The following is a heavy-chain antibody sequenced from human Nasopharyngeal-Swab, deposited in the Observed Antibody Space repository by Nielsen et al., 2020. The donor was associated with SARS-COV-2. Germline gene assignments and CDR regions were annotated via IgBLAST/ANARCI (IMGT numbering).Heavy chain of an antibody. CDR1: GFSITTYG. J-gene: IGHJ4*02. Sequence: GEFLKISCSASGFSITTYGMTWVRQAPGKGLEWVSGISELGSGIYYADSVWGRFSISRDTSKNTVYLQMNSLRADDTALYFCTRGLTGHIVQWNPSPYWGQGTLVTVSS. D-gene: IGHD1-14*01. V-gene: IGHV3-23*01. CDR2: ISELGSGI. CDR3: TRGLTGHIVQWNPSPY.